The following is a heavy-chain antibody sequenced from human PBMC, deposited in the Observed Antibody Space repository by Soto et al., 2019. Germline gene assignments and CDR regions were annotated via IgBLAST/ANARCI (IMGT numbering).Heavy chain of an antibody. J-gene: IGHJ6*02. CDR1: GFTFDDYA. CDR2: ISWDGGST. CDR3: AKDKIVGATYYYGMDV. Sequence: PGGSLRLSCAASGFTFDDYAMHWVRQAPGKGLEWVSLISWDGGSTYYADSVKGRFTISRDNSKNSLYLQMNSLRAEDTALYYCAKDKIVGATYYYGMDVWGQGTTVTVSS. D-gene: IGHD1-26*01. V-gene: IGHV3-43D*04.